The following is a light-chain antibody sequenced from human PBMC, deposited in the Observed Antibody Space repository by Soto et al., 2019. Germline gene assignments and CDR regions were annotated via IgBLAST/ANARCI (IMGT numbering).Light chain of an antibody. J-gene: IGKJ4*01. CDR1: RSVSSNY. Sequence: EIVLTQSPGTLSLSPGESATLSCRASRSVSSNYVAWYQQTPGQAPRLLIFGASFRATGIPDRFSGSGSGTDFTLTISRLEPEDSAVYYCQQYGTTPPRLTFGGGTKVEIK. CDR3: QQYGTTPPRLT. V-gene: IGKV3-20*01. CDR2: GAS.